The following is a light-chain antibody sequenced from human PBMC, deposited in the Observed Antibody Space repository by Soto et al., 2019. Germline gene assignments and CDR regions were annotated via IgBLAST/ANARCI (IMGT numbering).Light chain of an antibody. J-gene: IGLJ1*01. CDR2: DVN. Sequence: QSALTQPRSVSGSPGQSGTISCTGTSSDVGGYNYVSWYQQNPGKAPKLMIYDVNKRPSGVPNRFSASKSDNTASLTISGLQADDEADYYCCSYAGNYTYVFGTGTKVTV. CDR3: CSYAGNYTYV. CDR1: SSDVGGYNY. V-gene: IGLV2-11*01.